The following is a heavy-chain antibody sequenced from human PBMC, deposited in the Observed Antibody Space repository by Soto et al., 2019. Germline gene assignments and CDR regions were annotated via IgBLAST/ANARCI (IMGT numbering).Heavy chain of an antibody. CDR2: IGTAGDT. D-gene: IGHD5-18*01. CDR3: ARAYKAPDRGNSYGFILSYYGMDV. V-gene: IGHV3-13*01. Sequence: GGSLRLSCAASGFTFSSYDMHWVRQATGKGLEWVSAIGTAGDTYYPGSVKGRFTISRENAKNSLYLQMNSLRAEDTAVYYCARAYKAPDRGNSYGFILSYYGMDVWGQGTTVTVSS. J-gene: IGHJ6*02. CDR1: GFTFSSYD.